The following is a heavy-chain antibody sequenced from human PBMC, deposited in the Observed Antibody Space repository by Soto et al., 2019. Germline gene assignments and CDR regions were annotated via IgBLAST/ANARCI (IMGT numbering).Heavy chain of an antibody. CDR1: GFTFSNYA. CDR3: AKATMTLVVIRLDS. J-gene: IGHJ4*02. D-gene: IGHD3-22*01. V-gene: IGHV3-23*01. Sequence: GGSLRLSCAATGFTFSNYAMNWVRQAPGKGLEWVSTISGRGGSTYYADSVKGRFTISRDNSKNILYLQMNSLRAEDTAVYYCAKATMTLVVIRLDSWGQGTLVTVSS. CDR2: ISGRGGST.